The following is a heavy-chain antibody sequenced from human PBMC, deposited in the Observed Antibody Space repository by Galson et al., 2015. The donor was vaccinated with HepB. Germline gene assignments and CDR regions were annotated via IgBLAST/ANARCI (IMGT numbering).Heavy chain of an antibody. V-gene: IGHV3-23*01. CDR2: ISGSGGGT. D-gene: IGHD2-2*01. CDR1: GFTFSSYA. J-gene: IGHJ4*02. Sequence: SLRLSCAASGFTFSSYAMSWVRQAPGKGLEWVSAISGSGGGTYYADSVKGRFTISRDNSKNTLYLQMNSLRAEDTAVYYCAKPVVRLGYCSSTSCSSEDYYFDYWGQGTLVTVSS. CDR3: AKPVVRLGYCSSTSCSSEDYYFDY.